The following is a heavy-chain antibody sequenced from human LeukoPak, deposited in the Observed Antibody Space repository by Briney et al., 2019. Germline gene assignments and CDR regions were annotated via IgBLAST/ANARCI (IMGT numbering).Heavy chain of an antibody. CDR3: ARQGGWGGAASLIEY. CDR1: GVSISTRTYY. Sequence: SQTLSLTRTVSGVSISTRTYYWAWIRQPPGKGLEWIGSMLYRGSTYYNPSLKSRVTISVDPSKNQFSLKLSSVTASDTAIFYCARQGGWGGAASLIEYWGQGTLVTVSS. CDR2: MLYRGST. V-gene: IGHV4-39*01. J-gene: IGHJ4*02. D-gene: IGHD2-15*01.